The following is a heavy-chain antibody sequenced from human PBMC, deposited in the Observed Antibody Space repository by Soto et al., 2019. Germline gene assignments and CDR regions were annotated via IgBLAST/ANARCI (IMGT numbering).Heavy chain of an antibody. V-gene: IGHV4-30-4*01. D-gene: IGHD3-3*01. CDR2: IYYSGST. CDR1: GGSISGGDYY. Sequence: SETLSLTCTVSGGSISGGDYYWSWIRQPPGKGLEWIGYIYYSGSTYYNPSLKSRVTISVDTSKNQFSLKLSSVTAADTAVYYCARDNILGILYGGMDVWGQGTTVTVSS. J-gene: IGHJ6*02. CDR3: ARDNILGILYGGMDV.